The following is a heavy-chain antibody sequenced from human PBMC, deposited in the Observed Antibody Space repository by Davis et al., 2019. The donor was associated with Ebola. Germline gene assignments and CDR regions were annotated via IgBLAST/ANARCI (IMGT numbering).Heavy chain of an antibody. CDR1: GYTFTNYF. V-gene: IGHV1-2*02. Sequence: ASVKVSCKASGYTFTNYFVHWVRQAPGQGLEWMGWINPNSGGTNYAQKFQGRVTMTRDTSISTAYMELSRLRSDDTAVYYCATWGLLWFGESARDAFDIWGQGTMVTVSS. J-gene: IGHJ3*02. CDR2: INPNSGGT. D-gene: IGHD3-10*01. CDR3: ATWGLLWFGESARDAFDI.